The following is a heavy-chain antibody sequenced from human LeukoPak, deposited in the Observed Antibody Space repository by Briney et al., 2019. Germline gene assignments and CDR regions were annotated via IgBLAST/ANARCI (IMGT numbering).Heavy chain of an antibody. CDR2: IKQDGSEK. V-gene: IGHV3-7*04. CDR1: GFTFSSYW. CDR3: ARGDYGDYWNYYYMDV. J-gene: IGHJ6*03. Sequence: PGGSLRLSCAASGFTFSSYWMSWVRQAPGKGLEWVANIKQDGSEKYYVDSVKGRFTISRDNAKNSVYLHMNSLRAEDTAVYSCARGDYGDYWNYYYMDVWGKGTTVTVSS. D-gene: IGHD4-17*01.